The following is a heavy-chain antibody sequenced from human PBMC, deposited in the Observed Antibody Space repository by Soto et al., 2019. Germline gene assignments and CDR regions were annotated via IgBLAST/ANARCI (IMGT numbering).Heavy chain of an antibody. Sequence: NPSETLSLTCSVSGDSISTYYWGWIRQPAGKGLEWIGRIFPSGNTNYNPSLKSRLTMSVDTSKNQFSLRLSSVTAADTAVYYCVRDGASGGFDYWGQGTLVTVSP. V-gene: IGHV4-4*07. D-gene: IGHD1-26*01. CDR1: GDSISTYY. CDR2: IFPSGNT. J-gene: IGHJ4*01. CDR3: VRDGASGGFDY.